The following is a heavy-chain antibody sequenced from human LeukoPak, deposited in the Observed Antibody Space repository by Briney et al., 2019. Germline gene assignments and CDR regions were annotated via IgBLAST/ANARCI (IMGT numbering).Heavy chain of an antibody. CDR1: GFTFSSYA. V-gene: IGHV3-23*01. Sequence: GGSLRLSCAASGFTFSSYAMSWVRQAPGKGLEWVSAISGSGGSTYYADSVRGRFTISRDNSKNTLYLQMNSLRAEDTAVYYCAKGWFRELTQRWGQGTLVTVSS. D-gene: IGHD3-10*01. J-gene: IGHJ4*02. CDR3: AKGWFRELTQR. CDR2: ISGSGGST.